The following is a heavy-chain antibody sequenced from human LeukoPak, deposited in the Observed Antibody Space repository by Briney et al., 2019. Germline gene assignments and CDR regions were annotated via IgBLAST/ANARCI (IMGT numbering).Heavy chain of an antibody. V-gene: IGHV4-34*01. D-gene: IGHD6-13*01. CDR2: INHSGST. J-gene: IGHJ4*02. CDR1: GGSFSGYY. CDR3: ARTLYSSSWYTPRGPGPYFDY. Sequence: SETLSLTCAVYGGSFSGYYWNWIRQPPGKGLEWIGEINHSGSTNYNPSLKSRVTISVDTSKNQFSLKLSSVTAANTAVYYCARTLYSSSWYTPRGPGPYFDYWGQGTLVTVSS.